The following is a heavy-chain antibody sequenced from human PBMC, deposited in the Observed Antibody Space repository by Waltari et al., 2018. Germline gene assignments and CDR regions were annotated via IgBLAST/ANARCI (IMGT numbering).Heavy chain of an antibody. CDR3: VTAVGGNMEFDN. V-gene: IGHV1-18*01. Sequence: QVHLVQSGAEVKKPGASVKVSCKASVYTFSTYGITWVRQAPGQGLEWMGWISAHNGNTNHAQKFQDRVTLTTDTSTNTAYMELRSLTSDDTAVYYCVTAVGGNMEFDNWGQGTLVTVSS. J-gene: IGHJ5*02. CDR2: ISAHNGNT. D-gene: IGHD6-19*01. CDR1: VYTFSTYG.